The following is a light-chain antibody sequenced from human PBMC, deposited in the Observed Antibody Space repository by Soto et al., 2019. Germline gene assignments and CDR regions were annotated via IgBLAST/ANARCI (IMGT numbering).Light chain of an antibody. J-gene: IGKJ1*01. CDR2: GAS. CDR1: QSVSNNY. Sequence: ESVLTQSPGTLSLSPGERATLSCRASQSVSNNYLAWYQQNPGQAPSLLIYGASNRATGIPSRFSGSGSGTEFTLTITSLQPDDFATYYCQQYHVYSPWTFGQGTKVDIK. CDR3: QQYHVYSPWT. V-gene: IGKV3-20*01.